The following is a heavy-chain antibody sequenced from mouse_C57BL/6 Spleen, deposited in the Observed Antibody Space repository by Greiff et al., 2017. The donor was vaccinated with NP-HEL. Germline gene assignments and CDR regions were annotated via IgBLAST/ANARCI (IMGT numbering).Heavy chain of an antibody. V-gene: IGHV1-53*01. J-gene: IGHJ2*01. CDR3: ARARLSVYYFDY. CDR1: GYTFTSYW. Sequence: QVQLQQSGTELVKPGASVKLSCKASGYTFTSYWMHWVKQRPGQGLEWIGNINPSNGGTNYNEKFKSKATLTVDKSSSTAYMQLSSLTSEDSAVYYCARARLSVYYFDYWGKGTTLTVSS. CDR2: INPSNGGT.